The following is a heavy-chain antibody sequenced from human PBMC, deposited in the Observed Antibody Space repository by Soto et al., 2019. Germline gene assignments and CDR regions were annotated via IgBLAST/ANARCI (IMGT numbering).Heavy chain of an antibody. J-gene: IGHJ4*02. D-gene: IGHD3-3*01. Sequence: EVQLLESGGGLVQPGGSLRLSCAASGFTFSSYAMSWVRQAPGKGLEWVSSMSGAGGSAYDADSVKGRFTISRDNSKSTLYLQMNSLRAEDTAVYYCAKGPIFGVENIYGYWGQGTLVTVSS. V-gene: IGHV3-23*01. CDR1: GFTFSSYA. CDR3: AKGPIFGVENIYGY. CDR2: MSGAGGSA.